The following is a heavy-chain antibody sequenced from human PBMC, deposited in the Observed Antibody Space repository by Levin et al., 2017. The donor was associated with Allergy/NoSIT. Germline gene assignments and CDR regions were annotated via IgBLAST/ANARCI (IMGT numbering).Heavy chain of an antibody. V-gene: IGHV4-59*01. J-gene: IGHJ4*02. CDR1: GDSISNNY. CDR3: ARDGPGNGQDLDY. CDR2: IFNSRST. D-gene: IGHD2-15*01. Sequence: SETLSLTCTVSGDSISNNYWSWIRQPPGKGLEWIGHIFNSRSTTYNPSLKSRVTISVDTSKNQLSLKLSSLTTADTAVYYCARDGPGNGQDLDYWGQGTLVTVSS.